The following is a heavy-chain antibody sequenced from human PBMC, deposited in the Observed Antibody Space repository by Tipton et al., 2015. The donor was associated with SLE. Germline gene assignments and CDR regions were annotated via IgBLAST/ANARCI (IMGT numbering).Heavy chain of an antibody. J-gene: IGHJ4*02. CDR3: VRGNKWGFAGGIF. CDR1: GYSLVDYY. Sequence: QSGPEVKRPGASMKVSCKASGYSLVDYYMHWVRQAPGQGPEWMASINPKNGETNYAQKFQGRVLLTRDSFISTVYMELNRLRSDDTAVYFCVRGNKWGFAGGIFWGQGTLVTVSA. D-gene: IGHD7-27*01. V-gene: IGHV1-2*02. CDR2: INPKNGET.